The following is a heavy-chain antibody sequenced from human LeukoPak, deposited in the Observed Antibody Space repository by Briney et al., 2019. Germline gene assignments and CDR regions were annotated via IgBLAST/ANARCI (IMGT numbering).Heavy chain of an antibody. V-gene: IGHV1-69*04. D-gene: IGHD5-18*01. Sequence: ASVKVSCKASGGTFSSYAISWVRQAPGQGLEWMGRIIPTLGIANYAQKFQGRVTITADKSTSTAYMELSSLRSEDTAVYYCARSERRYSYGLRPFDYWGQGTLVTVSS. J-gene: IGHJ4*02. CDR2: IIPTLGIA. CDR3: ARSERRYSYGLRPFDY. CDR1: GGTFSSYA.